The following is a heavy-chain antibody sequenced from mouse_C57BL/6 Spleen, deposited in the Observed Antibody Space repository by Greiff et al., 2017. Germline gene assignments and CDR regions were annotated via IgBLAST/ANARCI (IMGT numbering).Heavy chain of an antibody. CDR3: VRRGNGPWFAY. D-gene: IGHD1-1*02. V-gene: IGHV10-1*01. Sequence: EVKLMESGGGLVQPKGSLKLSCAASGFSFNTYAMNWVRQAPGKGLEWVARIRSKSNNYATYYADSVKDRFTISRDDSESMLYLQMNNLKTEDTAMYYCVRRGNGPWFAYWGQGTLVTVSA. J-gene: IGHJ3*01. CDR1: GFSFNTYA. CDR2: IRSKSNNYAT.